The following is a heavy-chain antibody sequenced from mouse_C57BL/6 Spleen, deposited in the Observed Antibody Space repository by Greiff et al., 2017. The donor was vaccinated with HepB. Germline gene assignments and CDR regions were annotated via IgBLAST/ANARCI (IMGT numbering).Heavy chain of an antibody. CDR3: ARLVLDYVWGYYAMDY. D-gene: IGHD2-4*01. CDR1: GYAFSSSW. J-gene: IGHJ4*01. Sequence: VQLQQPGPELVKPGASVKISCKASGYAFSSSWMNWVKQRPGKGLEWIGRIYPGDGDTNYNGKFKGKATMTADKSSSTAYMQLSSLTSEDSAVYFCARLVLDYVWGYYAMDYWGQGTSVTVSS. V-gene: IGHV1-82*01. CDR2: IYPGDGDT.